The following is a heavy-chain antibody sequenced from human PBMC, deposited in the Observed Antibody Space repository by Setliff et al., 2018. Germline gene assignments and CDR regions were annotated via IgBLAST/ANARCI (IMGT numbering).Heavy chain of an antibody. CDR2: ISTNSRYI. J-gene: IGHJ3*01. Sequence: GGSLRLSCVGSGFAFSSYNMNWVRQAPGRGLEWVSSISTNSRYIYDADPVKGRFTISRDNAKNTLYLQMNGLRAEDTAVYYCARATPQYTVFGVGPPNVWGQGTTVTVSS. CDR1: GFAFSSYN. V-gene: IGHV3-21*04. D-gene: IGHD3-3*01. CDR3: ARATPQYTVFGVGPPNV.